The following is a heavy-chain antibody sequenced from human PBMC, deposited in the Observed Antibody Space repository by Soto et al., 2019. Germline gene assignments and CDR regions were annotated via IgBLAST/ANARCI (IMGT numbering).Heavy chain of an antibody. CDR1: GFTFSSYS. CDR3: ARVPYYDILTGTGGWFDP. CDR2: ISSSSSYI. J-gene: IGHJ5*02. V-gene: IGHV3-21*01. Sequence: GGSLRLSCAASGFTFSSYSMNWVRQAPGKGLEWVSSISSSSSYIYYADSVKGRFTISRDNAKNSLYLQMNSLRAEDTAVYYCARVPYYDILTGTGGWFDPWGQGTLVTVSS. D-gene: IGHD3-9*01.